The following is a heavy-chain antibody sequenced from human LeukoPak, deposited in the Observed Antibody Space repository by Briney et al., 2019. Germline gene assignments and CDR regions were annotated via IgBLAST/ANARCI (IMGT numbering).Heavy chain of an antibody. CDR1: GFTFSTYA. CDR3: AKGTTTLVVTKIDY. Sequence: GGSLRLSCEASGFTFSTYAMSWVRQAPGKGLEWVSVFSGSGGSTYYADSVKGRFTISRDNSKNTLYLQMNSLRAEDTAVYYCAKGTTTLVVTKIDYWGQGTLVTVSS. V-gene: IGHV3-23*01. D-gene: IGHD4-23*01. J-gene: IGHJ4*02. CDR2: FSGSGGST.